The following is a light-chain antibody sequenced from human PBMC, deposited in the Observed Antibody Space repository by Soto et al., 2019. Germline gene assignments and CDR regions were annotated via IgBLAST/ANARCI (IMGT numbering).Light chain of an antibody. V-gene: IGLV4-60*02. CDR2: LEGSGGY. CDR1: SGHSSYI. CDR3: ETWDSNTRM. J-gene: IGLJ3*02. Sequence: QLVLTQSSSASASLGSSVKLTCTLSSGHSSYIIAWHQQQPGKAPRYLMKLEGSGGYNKGSGVPDRFSGSSSGADRYLTISNLQFEDEADYYCETWDSNTRMFGGGTKVTVL.